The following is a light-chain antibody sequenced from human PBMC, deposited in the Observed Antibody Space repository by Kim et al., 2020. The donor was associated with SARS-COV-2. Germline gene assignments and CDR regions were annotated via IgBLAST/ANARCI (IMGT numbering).Light chain of an antibody. V-gene: IGLV1-44*01. Sequence: QSVLSQPPSASGTPGQRVTISCSGSSSNIGSNTVNWYQQLSGTAPKLLIYSDKQRPSGVPDRFSGSKSGTSAFLAISGLQSEDEADYYCATWDDSLNGQVVFGGGTQLTVL. J-gene: IGLJ2*01. CDR2: SDK. CDR1: SSNIGSNT. CDR3: ATWDDSLNGQVV.